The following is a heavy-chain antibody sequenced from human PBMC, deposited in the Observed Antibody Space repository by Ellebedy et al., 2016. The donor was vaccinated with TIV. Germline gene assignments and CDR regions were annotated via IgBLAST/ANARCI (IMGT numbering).Heavy chain of an antibody. V-gene: IGHV3-13*01. CDR2: IGTVHDT. Sequence: GESLKISCAASGFTFSSYDMHWVRQATGKGLEWVSLIGTVHDTYYTASVKGRFTISRENARNSLYLQMNTLRAEDTAVYYCAAAGRPYDYNSMDVWGQGTTVTVSS. CDR3: AAAGRPYDYNSMDV. D-gene: IGHD3-10*01. CDR1: GFTFSSYD. J-gene: IGHJ6*02.